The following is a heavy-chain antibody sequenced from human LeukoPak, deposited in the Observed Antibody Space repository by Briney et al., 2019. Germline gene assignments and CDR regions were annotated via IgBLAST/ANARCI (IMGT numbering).Heavy chain of an antibody. Sequence: PSETLSLTCAVYGGSFSGYYWSWIRQPPGKGLEWIGEFNHSGSTNYNPSLKSRVTISVDTSKNQFSLKLSSVTAADTAVYYCARGGRRPSIVVVPAAMGRYFQHWGQGTLVTVSS. CDR2: FNHSGST. V-gene: IGHV4-34*01. CDR3: ARGGRRPSIVVVPAAMGRYFQH. D-gene: IGHD2-2*01. CDR1: GGSFSGYY. J-gene: IGHJ1*01.